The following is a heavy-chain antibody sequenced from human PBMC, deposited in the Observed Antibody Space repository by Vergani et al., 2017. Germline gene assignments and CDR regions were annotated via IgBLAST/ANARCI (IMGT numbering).Heavy chain of an antibody. Sequence: QVQLVQSGAEVKKPGASVKVSCKASGYTFTSYAMNWVRQAPGQGLEWMGIINPSGGSTSYAQKFQGRVTMTRDTSISTAYMELSRLRSDDTAVYYCARGALGNYYDSSGISDYWGQGTLVTVSS. CDR2: INPSGGST. CDR1: GYTFTSYA. D-gene: IGHD3-22*01. CDR3: ARGALGNYYDSSGISDY. J-gene: IGHJ4*02. V-gene: IGHV1-46*01.